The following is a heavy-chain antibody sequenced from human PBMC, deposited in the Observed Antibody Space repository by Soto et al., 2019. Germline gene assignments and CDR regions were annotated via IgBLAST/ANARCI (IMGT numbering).Heavy chain of an antibody. CDR3: ARGQRITIFGVVPRAFDI. D-gene: IGHD3-3*01. CDR2: IIPILGIG. V-gene: IGHV1-69*02. J-gene: IGHJ3*02. CDR1: GGTFSSYT. Sequence: GASVKVSCKASGGTFSSYTISWVRQAPGQGLEWMGRIIPILGIGNYAQKFQGRVTITADKSTSTAYMELSSLRSEDTAVYYCARGQRITIFGVVPRAFDIWGQGTMVTVSS.